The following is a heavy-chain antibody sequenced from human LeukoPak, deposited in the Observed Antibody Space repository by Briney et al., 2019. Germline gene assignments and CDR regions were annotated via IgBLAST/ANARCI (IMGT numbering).Heavy chain of an antibody. CDR3: AKSGLNRFDY. D-gene: IGHD2-15*01. V-gene: IGHV3-23*01. CDR2: INDSGDTK. CDR1: GFSFSTFE. J-gene: IGHJ4*02. Sequence: GGSLRLSCAASGFSFSTFEMNWVRQAPGKGLEWLSYINDSGDTKHYADSVKGRFTISRDNSKNTLYLQVNSLRAEDTAVYYCAKSGLNRFDYWGQGTLVTVSS.